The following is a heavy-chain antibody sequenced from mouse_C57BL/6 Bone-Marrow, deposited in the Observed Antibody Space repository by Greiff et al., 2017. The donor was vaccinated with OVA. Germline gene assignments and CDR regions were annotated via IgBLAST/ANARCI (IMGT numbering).Heavy chain of an antibody. V-gene: IGHV5-9-1*02. CDR3: TRDDYSNYYAMDY. CDR1: GFTFSSYA. J-gene: IGHJ4*01. D-gene: IGHD2-5*01. Sequence: EVKLVESGEGLVKPGGSLKLSCAASGFTFSSYAMSWVRQTPEKRLEWVAYISSGGDYIYYADTVKGRFTISRDNARNTLYLQMSSLKSEDTAMYYCTRDDYSNYYAMDYWGQGTSVTVSS. CDR2: ISSGGDYI.